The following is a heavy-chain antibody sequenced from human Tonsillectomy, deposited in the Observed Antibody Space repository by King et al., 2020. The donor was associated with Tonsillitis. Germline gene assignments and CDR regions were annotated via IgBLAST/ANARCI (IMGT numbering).Heavy chain of an antibody. CDR2: IKSKTDGGTT. CDR3: TTPDADSGQPYWYFDL. J-gene: IGHJ2*01. Sequence: VQLVESGGGLVKPGGSLRLSCAASGFTFSNAWMSWVRQAPGKGLEWVGRIKSKTDGGTTDYAAPVKGRFTISRDDSKNTLYLQMNSLKTEDTAVYYCTTPDADSGQPYWYFDLWGRGTVVTVSS. D-gene: IGHD5-12*01. V-gene: IGHV3-15*01. CDR1: GFTFSNAW.